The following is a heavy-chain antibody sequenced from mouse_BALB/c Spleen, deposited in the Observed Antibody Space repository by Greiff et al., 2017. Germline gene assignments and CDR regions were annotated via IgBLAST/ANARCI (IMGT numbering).Heavy chain of an antibody. J-gene: IGHJ2*01. CDR3: ARHWGTTGYFDY. V-gene: IGHV5-12-1*01. CDR2: ISSGGGST. D-gene: IGHD1-1*01. CDR1: GFAFSSYD. Sequence: DVMLVESGGGLVKPGGSLKLSCAASGFAFSSYDMSWVRQTPEKRLEWVAYISSGGGSTYYPDTVKGRFTISRDNAKNTLYLQMSSLKSEDTAMYYCARHWGTTGYFDYWGQGTTLTVSS.